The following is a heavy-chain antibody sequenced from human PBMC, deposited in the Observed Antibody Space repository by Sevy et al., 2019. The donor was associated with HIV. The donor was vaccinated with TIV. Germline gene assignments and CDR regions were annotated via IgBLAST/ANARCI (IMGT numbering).Heavy chain of an antibody. D-gene: IGHD1-1*01. V-gene: IGHV4-59*01. CDR1: GGSISSYP. CDR2: ISYSGST. J-gene: IGHJ5*02. CDR3: ARDSGTGWIDA. Sequence: SETLFLTCTVSGGSISSYPWNWIRQPPGKRLEWIGFISYSGSTNYNPSLRSRVTISVDTSKKQFSLNLSSVTAADTAVYYCARDSGTGWIDAWGQGTLVTVSS.